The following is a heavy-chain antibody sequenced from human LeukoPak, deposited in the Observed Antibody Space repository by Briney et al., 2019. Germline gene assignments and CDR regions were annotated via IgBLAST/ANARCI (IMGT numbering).Heavy chain of an antibody. CDR1: GGSISSYY. V-gene: IGHV4-59*01. J-gene: IGHJ3*02. CDR2: IYYSGST. CDR3: ARAPLGSYCSGGSCYFGVAFDI. D-gene: IGHD2-15*01. Sequence: SETLSLTCTVSGGSISSYYWSWIRQPSGKGLEWIGYIYYSGSTNYNPSLKSRVTISVDTSKNQFSLKLSSVTAADAAVYYCARAPLGSYCSGGSCYFGVAFDIWGQGTMVTVSS.